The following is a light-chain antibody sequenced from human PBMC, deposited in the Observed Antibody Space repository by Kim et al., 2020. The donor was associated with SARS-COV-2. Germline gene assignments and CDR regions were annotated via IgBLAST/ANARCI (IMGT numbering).Light chain of an antibody. CDR3: QPYHSYTYT. Sequence: DIQMTQSPSSLCASVGDRVTITCRAGQGISNYLAWFQQKSGKAPKSLIYASSILESGVSSKFSGSGSGTDFTLTISSLQPEDFATYYCQPYHSYTYTFGQLTKLEI. CDR1: QGISNY. V-gene: IGKV1-16*02. CDR2: ASS. J-gene: IGKJ2*01.